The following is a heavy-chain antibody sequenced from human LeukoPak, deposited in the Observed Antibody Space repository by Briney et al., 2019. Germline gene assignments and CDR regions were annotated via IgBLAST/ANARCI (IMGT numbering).Heavy chain of an antibody. Sequence: KSGGSLRLSCAASGFTFSDYYMSWIRQASGKGLEWVSYISSSSSYTNYADSVKGRFTISRDNAKNSLFLQMNSLRADDTALYYCARGNWFDPWGQGTLVTVSS. V-gene: IGHV3-11*06. CDR2: ISSSSSYT. CDR3: ARGNWFDP. J-gene: IGHJ5*02. CDR1: GFTFSDYY.